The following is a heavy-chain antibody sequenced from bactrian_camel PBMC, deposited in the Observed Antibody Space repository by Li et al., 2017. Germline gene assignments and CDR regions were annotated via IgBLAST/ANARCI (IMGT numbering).Heavy chain of an antibody. V-gene: IGHV3S1*01. CDR1: GFTFSTYY. CDR2: ISAGGGGE. D-gene: IGHD2*01. Sequence: VQLVESGGGLVQPGGSLRLSCAASGFTFSTYYMYWIRQAPGKGLEWVSSISAGGGGEYYADSLKGRFAISRDNAKNMVTLELNSLKSEDTAMYFCAKDQRVRGWMVGGRTVGQGTQVTVS. J-gene: IGHJ4*01.